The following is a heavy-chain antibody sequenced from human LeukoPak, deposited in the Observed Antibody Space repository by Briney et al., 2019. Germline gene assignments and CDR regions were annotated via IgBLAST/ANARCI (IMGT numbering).Heavy chain of an antibody. V-gene: IGHV3-48*04. D-gene: IGHD3-16*01. CDR2: ISEAI. CDR3: VREVGRPKTFYFDS. CDR1: GFVFSRDN. Sequence: PGGSLRLSCIASGFVFSRDNMNWVRRAPGKGLEWVAHISEAIYYADSVQGRFTIPRDNAKNSLYLQMSNLRAEDTAMYYCVREVGRPKTFYFDSWGRGTPVTVSS. J-gene: IGHJ4*02.